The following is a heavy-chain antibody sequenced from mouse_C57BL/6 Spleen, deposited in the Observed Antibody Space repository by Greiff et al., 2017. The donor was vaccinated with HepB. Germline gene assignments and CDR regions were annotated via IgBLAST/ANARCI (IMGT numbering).Heavy chain of an antibody. Sequence: QVQLQQSGAELVRPGASVTLSCKASGYTFTDYEMHWVKQTPVHGLEWIGAIDPETGGTAYNQKFNGKAILTADKSPSTAYIELRSLTSEDSAVYYCTENSNYYAMDYWGQGTSVTVSS. D-gene: IGHD5-2*01. V-gene: IGHV1-15*01. CDR1: GYTFTDYE. CDR2: IDPETGGT. CDR3: TENSNYYAMDY. J-gene: IGHJ4*01.